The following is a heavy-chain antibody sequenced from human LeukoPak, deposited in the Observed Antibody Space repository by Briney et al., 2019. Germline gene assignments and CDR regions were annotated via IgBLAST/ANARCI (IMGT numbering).Heavy chain of an antibody. V-gene: IGHV4-39*01. D-gene: IGHD3-10*01. CDR2: IYYSGST. Sequence: PSETLSLTCTVSGGSISSSGYYWGWIRQPPGKGLEWIGSIYYSGSTYYNPSLKSRVTISVDTSKNQFSLKLSSVTAADTAVYYCARLSRPYYYAFDYWGQGTLVTVSS. J-gene: IGHJ4*02. CDR1: GGSISSSGYY. CDR3: ARLSRPYYYAFDY.